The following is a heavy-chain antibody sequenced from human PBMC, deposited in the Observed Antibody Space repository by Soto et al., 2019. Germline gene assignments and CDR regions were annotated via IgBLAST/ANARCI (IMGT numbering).Heavy chain of an antibody. CDR3: ARDFRWENERFPNYGSLDY. Sequence: QVQLVQSGAEVQKPGSSVKVSCKASGGTFSSYTISWVRQAPGQGLEWMGRIIPILGIANYAQKFQGRVTITADKSTSTAYMELSSLRSEDTAVYYCARDFRWENERFPNYGSLDYCGQGTLVTVSS. V-gene: IGHV1-69*08. J-gene: IGHJ4*02. D-gene: IGHD4-17*01. CDR2: IIPILGIA. CDR1: GGTFSSYT.